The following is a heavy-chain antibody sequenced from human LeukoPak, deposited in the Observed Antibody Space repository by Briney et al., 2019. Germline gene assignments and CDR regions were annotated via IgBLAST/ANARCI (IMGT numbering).Heavy chain of an antibody. J-gene: IGHJ4*02. V-gene: IGHV1-18*01. CDR1: GYMFNIYG. CDR2: ISAFNGNT. CDR3: ARSPPSTGYDRFDT. D-gene: IGHD5-12*01. Sequence: GASVKVSCKASGYMFNIYGISWVRQAPGQGLEWMGWISAFNGNTNYARNFQDRVTTTTDTSTSTAYMELTSLRSDDTTVYYCARSPPSTGYDRFDTWGQGTLVTVSS.